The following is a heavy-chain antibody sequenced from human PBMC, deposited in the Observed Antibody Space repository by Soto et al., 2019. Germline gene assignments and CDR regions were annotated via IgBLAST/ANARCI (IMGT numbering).Heavy chain of an antibody. Sequence: QVQLQQWGAGLLKPSETLSLTCAVYGGSFSGYYWSWIRQPPGKGLEWIGEINHSGSTNYNPSLKSRVTIAVDTSKNQFSLKLSSVTAADTAVYYCARYWDYDFWSGYYRCFGFDYWGQGTLVTVSS. CDR2: INHSGST. CDR1: GGSFSGYY. V-gene: IGHV4-34*01. D-gene: IGHD3-3*01. CDR3: ARYWDYDFWSGYYRCFGFDY. J-gene: IGHJ4*02.